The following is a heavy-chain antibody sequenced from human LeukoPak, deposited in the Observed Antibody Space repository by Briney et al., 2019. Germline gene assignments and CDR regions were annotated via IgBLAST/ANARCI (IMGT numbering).Heavy chain of an antibody. D-gene: IGHD3-10*01. CDR3: AGTPWFGELTLDY. V-gene: IGHV1-2*02. CDR2: IKPNSGGT. J-gene: IGHJ4*02. CDR1: GYIFSDYY. Sequence: GASVKVSCKASGYIFSDYYLHWVRQAPGQGLEWMGWIKPNSGGTNYAQKFQGRVTMTRDTSISTAYMELSSLRSEDTAVYYCAGTPWFGELTLDYWGQGTLVTVSS.